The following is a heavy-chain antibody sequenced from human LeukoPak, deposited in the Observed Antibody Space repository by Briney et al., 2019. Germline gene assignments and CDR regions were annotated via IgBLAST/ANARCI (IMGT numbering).Heavy chain of an antibody. J-gene: IGHJ4*02. Sequence: PGGSLRLSCAASGFTFSSCGMSWVRQAPGKGLEWVSVISGSGGSTYYADSVKGRFTISRDNSKNTLYLQMNSLRAEDTAVYYCAKDRTHIFDCWGQGTLVTVSS. V-gene: IGHV3-23*01. CDR3: AKDRTHIFDC. CDR1: GFTFSSCG. CDR2: ISGSGGST. D-gene: IGHD2-21*01.